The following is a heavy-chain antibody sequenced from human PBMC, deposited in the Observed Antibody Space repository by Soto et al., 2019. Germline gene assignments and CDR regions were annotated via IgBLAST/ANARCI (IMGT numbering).Heavy chain of an antibody. V-gene: IGHV3-48*02. CDR3: ARDLYIVGDLWQAGYGMDV. CDR2: ISSSSSTI. CDR1: GFTFSSYS. J-gene: IGHJ6*02. D-gene: IGHD1-26*01. Sequence: GGSLRLSCAASGFTFSSYSMNWVRQAPGKGLEWVSYISSSSSTIYYADSVKGRFTISRDNAKNSLYLQMNSLRDEDTAVYYCARDLYIVGDLWQAGYGMDVWGQGTTVTVSS.